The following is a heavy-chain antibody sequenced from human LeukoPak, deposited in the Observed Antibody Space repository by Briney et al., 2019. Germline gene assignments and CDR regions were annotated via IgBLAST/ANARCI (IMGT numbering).Heavy chain of an antibody. J-gene: IGHJ3*02. D-gene: IGHD3-10*01. CDR3: AKSGLWFGELFPKGDAFDI. V-gene: IGHV3-30*18. CDR2: ISYDGSTK. CDR1: GFTFSNYP. Sequence: GGSLRLSCAASGFTFSNYPMNWVRQAPGQGLEWVAVISYDGSTKSYLDSVRGRFSISRDNSKNTLYLQMNGLRIDDTAVYYCAKSGLWFGELFPKGDAFDIWGQGTMVTVS.